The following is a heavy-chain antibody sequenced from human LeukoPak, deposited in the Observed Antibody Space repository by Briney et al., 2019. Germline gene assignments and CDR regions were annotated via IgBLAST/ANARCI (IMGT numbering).Heavy chain of an antibody. CDR1: GGSISGHY. J-gene: IGHJ5*02. Sequence: PSETLSLTCTVSGGSISGHYWSWIRQPPGKGLEWIGRIYTSGSTNYNPSLKSRVTMSVDTSKNQFSLKLSSVTAADTAVYYCARDQETRDYYGSGSDNWFDPWGQGTLVTVSS. V-gene: IGHV4-4*07. CDR2: IYTSGST. D-gene: IGHD3-10*01. CDR3: ARDQETRDYYGSGSDNWFDP.